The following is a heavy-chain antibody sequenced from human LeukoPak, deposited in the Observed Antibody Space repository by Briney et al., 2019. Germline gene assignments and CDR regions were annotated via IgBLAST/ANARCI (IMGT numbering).Heavy chain of an antibody. CDR3: ARDPRYYYDSSGSWDNWFDP. Sequence: ASVKVSCKASGYTFTGYYMHWVRQAPGQGLEWMGWINPNSGGTNYAQKFQGWVTMTRDTSISTAYMELSRLRSDDTAVYYCARDPRYYYDSSGSWDNWFDPWGQGTLVTVSS. CDR2: INPNSGGT. J-gene: IGHJ5*02. V-gene: IGHV1-2*04. D-gene: IGHD3-22*01. CDR1: GYTFTGYY.